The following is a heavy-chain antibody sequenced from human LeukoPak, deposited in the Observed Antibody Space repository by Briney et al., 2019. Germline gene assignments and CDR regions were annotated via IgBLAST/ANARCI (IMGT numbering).Heavy chain of an antibody. CDR2: IYYSGST. CDR1: GGSISGYY. V-gene: IGHV4-59*08. D-gene: IGHD6-19*01. J-gene: IGHJ4*02. CDR3: ARLASSGWSHCDY. Sequence: SETLSLTCTVSGGSISGYYWSWIRQPPGKGPEWIGYIYYSGSTNYNPSLKSRVTISVDTSKNRFSLKTNSVTAADTAVYYCARLASSGWSHCDYWGQGTLVTVSS.